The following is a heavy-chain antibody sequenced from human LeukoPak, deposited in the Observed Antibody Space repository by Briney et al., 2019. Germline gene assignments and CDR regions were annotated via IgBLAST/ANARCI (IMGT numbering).Heavy chain of an antibody. Sequence: PGGSLRLSCAASGFKVSTNYITWIRQPPGKGLEWVSVIYSDGSTHYADSVKGRFTISRDNSKNTVYLQMNSLRVEDTAVYSCMDMAAGWGQGTLVTVSS. J-gene: IGHJ4*02. V-gene: IGHV3-66*02. CDR2: IYSDGST. CDR1: GFKVSTNY. D-gene: IGHD2-2*03. CDR3: MDMAAG.